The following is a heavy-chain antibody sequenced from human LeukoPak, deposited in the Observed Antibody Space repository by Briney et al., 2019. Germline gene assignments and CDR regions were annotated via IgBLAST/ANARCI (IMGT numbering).Heavy chain of an antibody. J-gene: IGHJ6*03. CDR3: ARGIVVVPAAYYYYYMDV. V-gene: IGHV3-23*01. D-gene: IGHD2-2*01. Sequence: GGSLRLSCAASGFTFSSYAMSWVRQAPGKGLEWVSAISGSGGSTYYADSVKGRFTISRDNSKNTLYLQMNSLRAEDTAVYYCARGIVVVPAAYYYYYMDVWGKGTTVTVSS. CDR2: ISGSGGST. CDR1: GFTFSSYA.